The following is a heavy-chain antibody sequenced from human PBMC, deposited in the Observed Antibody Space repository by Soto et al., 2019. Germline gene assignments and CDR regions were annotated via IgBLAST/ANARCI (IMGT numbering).Heavy chain of an antibody. CDR2: IYSGGST. CDR1: GFTVSSNY. CDR3: ARAVGKGHVDY. Sequence: EVQLVESGGGLVQPGGSLRLSCAASGFTVSSNYMSWVRQAPGKGLEWVSVIYSGGSTYYADSVKGRFTISRHNSKNTLYLQLNSLRAEDTAVYYCARAVGKGHVDYWGQGTLVTVSS. J-gene: IGHJ4*02. V-gene: IGHV3-53*04. D-gene: IGHD7-27*01.